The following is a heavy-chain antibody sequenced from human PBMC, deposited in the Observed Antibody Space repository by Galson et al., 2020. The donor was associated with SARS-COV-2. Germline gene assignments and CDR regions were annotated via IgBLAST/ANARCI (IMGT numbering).Heavy chain of an antibody. D-gene: IGHD1-26*01. Sequence: LSLTRTVSRVSISSGRYYWSWIRPPAGKGLEWSGRIYTGVNTNYNPPLKSRVTISVDTSKNQFSLKLSSVTAADTAVYYCAGESRWDLYVDHWGQGTLVTVSS. V-gene: IGHV4-61*02. CDR3: AGESRWDLYVDH. J-gene: IGHJ4*02. CDR1: RVSISSGRYY. CDR2: IYTGVNT.